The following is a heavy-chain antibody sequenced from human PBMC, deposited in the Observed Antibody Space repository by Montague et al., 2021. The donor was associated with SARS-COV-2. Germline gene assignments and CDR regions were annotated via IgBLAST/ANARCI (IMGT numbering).Heavy chain of an antibody. CDR2: IYYRTKWYT. V-gene: IGHV6-1*01. CDR1: GDSVSSYSAA. D-gene: IGHD1-1*01. Sequence: CAISGDSVSSYSAAWYWIRQSPSEGLEWLGRIYYRTKWYTDYAPSVKTRITITPDTSNTQFSLHLNSVTPGDTAVYYCAREGTVPGPRGIYFDDWGQGTLVTASS. J-gene: IGHJ4*02. CDR3: AREGTVPGPRGIYFDD.